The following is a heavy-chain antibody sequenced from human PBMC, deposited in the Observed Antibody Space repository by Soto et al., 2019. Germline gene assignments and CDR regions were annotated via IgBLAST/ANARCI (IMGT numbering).Heavy chain of an antibody. V-gene: IGHV5-10-1*01. CDR3: ARQIYDSDTGPNFQYYFES. CDR1: GYSFAGYW. J-gene: IGHJ4*02. CDR2: IDPSDSQT. Sequence: GESLKISCKGSGYSFAGYWITWVRQKPGKGLEWMGRIDPSDSQTYYSPSFRGHVTISATKSITTVFLQWSSLRTSDTAMYYCARQIYDSDTGPNFQYYFESWGQGSPVTVSS. D-gene: IGHD3-22*01.